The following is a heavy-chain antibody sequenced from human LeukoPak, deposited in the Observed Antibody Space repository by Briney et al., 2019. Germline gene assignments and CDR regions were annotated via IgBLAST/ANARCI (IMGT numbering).Heavy chain of an antibody. CDR3: AKEASIAAAPFDY. J-gene: IGHJ4*02. CDR1: GFTFSTYA. D-gene: IGHD6-13*01. Sequence: HTGGSLRLSCAASGFTFSTYAMTWVRQAPGKGLESVSLISATGSTTYYAESVKGRFTISRDNSKNTLYLQMNSLRAEDTAVYYCAKEASIAAAPFDYWGQGTLVTVSS. CDR2: ISATGSTT. V-gene: IGHV3-23*01.